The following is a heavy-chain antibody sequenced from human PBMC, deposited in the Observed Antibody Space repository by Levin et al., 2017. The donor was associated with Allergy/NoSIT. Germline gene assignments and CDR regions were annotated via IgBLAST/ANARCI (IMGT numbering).Heavy chain of an antibody. V-gene: IGHV2-5*01. J-gene: IGHJ5*02. CDR1: GFSLSTSGVG. Sequence: SGPTLVKPTQTLTLTCTFSGFSLSTSGVGVGWIRQPPGKALEWLALIYWNDDKRYSPSLKSRLTITKDTSKNQVVLTMTNMDPVDTATYYCAHKPEGLAVSYSSSWYRRSPLRSWFDPWGQGTLVTVSS. CDR2: IYWNDDK. D-gene: IGHD6-13*01. CDR3: AHKPEGLAVSYSSSWYRRSPLRSWFDP.